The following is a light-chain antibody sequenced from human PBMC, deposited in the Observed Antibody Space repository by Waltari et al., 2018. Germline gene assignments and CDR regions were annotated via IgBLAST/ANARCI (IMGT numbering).Light chain of an antibody. V-gene: IGKV1-12*01. J-gene: IGKJ2*01. Sequence: DIQMTQSPSSVSASVGDRVIITCRASQDISRWLAWYQQTPGKAPKFLIYDASTLQSGVPSRFSGTGSGTEFTLTISSLQAEDVAVYYCQQYYSIPPYTFGQGTKREIK. CDR2: DAS. CDR3: QQYYSIPPYT. CDR1: QDISRW.